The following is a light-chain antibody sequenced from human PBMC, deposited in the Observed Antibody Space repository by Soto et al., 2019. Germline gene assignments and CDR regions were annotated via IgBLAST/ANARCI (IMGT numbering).Light chain of an antibody. CDR1: QGIRNA. CDR3: LQHSTYPRT. V-gene: IGKV1-17*01. J-gene: IGKJ1*01. CDR2: SAS. Sequence: DIQMTQSPSSLSASVGDRVTLTCRASQGIRNALAWYQQKSGKAPRRLIYSASSLQSGVPSRFSGSGSGTEFTLTLSSLQPEDFATYYCLQHSTYPRTFGQGTKVEIK.